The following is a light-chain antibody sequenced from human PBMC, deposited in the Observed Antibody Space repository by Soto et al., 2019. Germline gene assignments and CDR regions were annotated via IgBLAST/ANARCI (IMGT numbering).Light chain of an antibody. J-gene: IGLJ1*01. Sequence: QSALTQPASVSGSPGQSITISCTGTSSDVGSYNFVSWHQQHPGKAPKLVIYEGSKRPSGVSNRFSGSKSGNTTSLTISGLQAEDEADYYCCSYAGNNTFVFGTGTKLTVL. CDR3: CSYAGNNTFV. CDR2: EGS. CDR1: SSDVGSYNF. V-gene: IGLV2-23*01.